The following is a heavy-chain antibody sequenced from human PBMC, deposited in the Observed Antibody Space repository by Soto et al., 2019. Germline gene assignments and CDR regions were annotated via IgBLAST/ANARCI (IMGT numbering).Heavy chain of an antibody. CDR2: ITAGGGST. J-gene: IGHJ4*02. CDR1: GFTFSSYA. CDR3: AKGCYYDSSGYYVRRYFDY. D-gene: IGHD3-22*01. V-gene: IGHV3-23*01. Sequence: GGSLRLSCAASGFTFSSYARTWVRQAPGKGLEWVSAITAGGGSTYYADSVKGRFTISRDNSKNTLYLQMNSLRAEDTAVYYYAKGCYYDSSGYYVRRYFDYWGQGTLVTVSS.